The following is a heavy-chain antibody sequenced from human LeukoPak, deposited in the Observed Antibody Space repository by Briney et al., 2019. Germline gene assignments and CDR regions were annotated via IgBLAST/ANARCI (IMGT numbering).Heavy chain of an antibody. CDR3: ARSIAAAGFDY. J-gene: IGHJ4*02. V-gene: IGHV1-69*13. CDR2: IIPIFGTA. Sequence: GASVKVSCKASGGTFSSYAISWVRQAPGQGLGWMGGIIPIFGTANYAQKFQGRVTITADESTSTAYMELSSLRSEDTAVYYCARSIAAAGFDYWGQGTLVTVSS. CDR1: GGTFSSYA. D-gene: IGHD6-13*01.